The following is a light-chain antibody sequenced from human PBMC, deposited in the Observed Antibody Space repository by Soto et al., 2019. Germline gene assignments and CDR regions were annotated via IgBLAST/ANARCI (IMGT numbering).Light chain of an antibody. Sequence: EKVMTQAPVPLSASPGERGTLRCTASQSVSRKLAWYQQKPGQAPRLXXYDTSTRATGIPARFSGSGSGTEFTLTISSLQSADSAVYDCQQYSNWPPFTFGQGTRLEIK. V-gene: IGKV3-15*01. CDR3: QQYSNWPPFT. J-gene: IGKJ5*01. CDR1: QSVSRK. CDR2: DTS.